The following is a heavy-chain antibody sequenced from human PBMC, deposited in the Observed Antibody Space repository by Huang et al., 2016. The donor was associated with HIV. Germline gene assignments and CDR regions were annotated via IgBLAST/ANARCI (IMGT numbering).Heavy chain of an antibody. CDR1: GDFISSTNYY. J-gene: IGHJ4*02. D-gene: IGHD6-13*01. Sequence: QLQLQESGPGQVKPSETLSLTCTVSGDFISSTNYYWGWIRPSPGKGLGWVGSVYQSGSTNYNPSLKSRVTLSVDTSRNQFSLRLNSGTAADTAVYYCASQHIGAAATWFWGRGTQVAVSS. CDR2: VYQSGST. V-gene: IGHV4-39*01. CDR3: ASQHIGAAATWF.